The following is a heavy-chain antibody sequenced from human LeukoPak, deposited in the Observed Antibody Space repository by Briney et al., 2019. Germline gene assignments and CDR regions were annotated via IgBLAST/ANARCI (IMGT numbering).Heavy chain of an antibody. J-gene: IGHJ3*02. CDR2: IRYDGSNK. V-gene: IGHV3-30*02. D-gene: IGHD3-22*01. CDR3: AKSDDYYDSPGAFDI. CDR1: GFTFSSYG. Sequence: GGSLRLSCAASGFTFSSYGMHWVRQAPGKGLEWVAFIRYDGSNKYYADSVKGRFTISRDNSKNTLYLQMNSLRAEDTAVYYCAKSDDYYDSPGAFDIRGQGTMVTVSS.